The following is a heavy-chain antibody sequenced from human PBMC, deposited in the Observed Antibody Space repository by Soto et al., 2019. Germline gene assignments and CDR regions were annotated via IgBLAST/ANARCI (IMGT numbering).Heavy chain of an antibody. CDR1: GYTFTSYY. CDR3: ARDQGVGATIRKYYFDY. V-gene: IGHV1-46*01. CDR2: INPSGGST. J-gene: IGHJ4*02. Sequence: GASVKVSCKASGYTFTSYYMHWVRQAPGQGLEWMGIINPSGGSTSYAQKFQGRVTMTRDTSTSTVYMELSSLRSEDTAVYYCARDQGVGATIRKYYFDYWGQGTLVTVSS. D-gene: IGHD1-26*01.